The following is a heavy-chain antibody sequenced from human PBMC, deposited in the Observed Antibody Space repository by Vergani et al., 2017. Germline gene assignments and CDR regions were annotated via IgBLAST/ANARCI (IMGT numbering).Heavy chain of an antibody. CDR1: GFTFSSYS. CDR2: ISSSSSYI. CDR3: ARSYYDFWSGYYRV. V-gene: IGHV3-21*01. Sequence: VQLVESGGGLVKPEGSLRLSCAASGFTFSSYSMNWVRQAPGKGLEWVSSISSSSSYIHYSDSLKGRFTISRDNAKSSLYLQMNSLRAEDTGVYYCARSYYDFWSGYYRVWDRGTLVTVSS. J-gene: IGHJ4*02. D-gene: IGHD3-3*01.